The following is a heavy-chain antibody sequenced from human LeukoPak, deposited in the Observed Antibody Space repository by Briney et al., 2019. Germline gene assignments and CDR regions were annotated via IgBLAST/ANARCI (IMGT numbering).Heavy chain of an antibody. CDR3: AKDYGGDY. V-gene: IGHV3-23*01. CDR2: ISGSGGST. D-gene: IGHD4-17*01. Sequence: LGESLRLSCIASGFTFSNYWMAWVRQAPGKGLEWVSAISGSGGSTYYADSVKGRFTISRDNSKNTLYLQMNSLRAEDTAVYYCAKDYGGDYWGQGTLVTVSS. J-gene: IGHJ4*02. CDR1: GFTFSNYW.